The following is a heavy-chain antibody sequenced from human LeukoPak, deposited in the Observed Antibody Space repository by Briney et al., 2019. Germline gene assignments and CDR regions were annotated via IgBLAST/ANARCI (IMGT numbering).Heavy chain of an antibody. CDR2: IYSGGSA. Sequence: GGSLRLSXAASGFTVSSNYMSWVRQAPGKGLEWVSVIYSGGSAYYAGSVKGRFTISRDNSKSTLYLQMNNLRAEDTAVYYCARDDRAAAGTDYWGQGTLVTVSS. CDR1: GFTVSSNY. D-gene: IGHD6-13*01. V-gene: IGHV3-53*01. J-gene: IGHJ4*02. CDR3: ARDDRAAAGTDY.